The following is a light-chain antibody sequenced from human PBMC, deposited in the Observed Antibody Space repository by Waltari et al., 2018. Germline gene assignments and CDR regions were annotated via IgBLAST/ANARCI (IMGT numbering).Light chain of an antibody. V-gene: IGLV1-47*01. CDR3: AAWDDSLSVVV. CDR1: SSNIGSNY. CDR2: RNN. Sequence: QSVLTQPPSASGTPGQRVTISCSGSSSNIGSNYVYWYQQLPGTAPKLLIYRNNQRALWGPGRFPGSKFGTSGPPGIRGLRSEDEADYYCAAWDDSLSVVVFGGGTKLTVL. J-gene: IGLJ2*01.